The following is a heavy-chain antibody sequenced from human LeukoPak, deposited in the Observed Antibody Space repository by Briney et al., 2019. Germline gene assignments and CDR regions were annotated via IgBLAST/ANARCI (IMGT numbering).Heavy chain of an antibody. D-gene: IGHD3-10*01. CDR1: GYSISSGYY. V-gene: IGHV4-38-2*01. Sequence: SETLSLTCAVSGYSISSGYYWGWIRQPPGKGLEWIGSIYHSGGTYYNSSLKSRVTISVDTSKNQFSLKLSSVTAADTAVYFCARRGSGNYFDYWGQGTLVTVSS. CDR2: IYHSGGT. CDR3: ARRGSGNYFDY. J-gene: IGHJ4*02.